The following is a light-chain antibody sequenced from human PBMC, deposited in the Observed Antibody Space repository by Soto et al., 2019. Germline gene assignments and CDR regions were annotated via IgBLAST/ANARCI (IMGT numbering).Light chain of an antibody. J-gene: IGKJ5*01. CDR2: AAS. CDR1: QGINIF. Sequence: DIQLTQSPSFLSASVGDRVTITCRASQGINIFLAWFQQKPGKAPNLLISAASTLQTGVPSRFSGGGSGTDFTLTLSSLQPEDFATYYCQQVNSFPSTFGQGTRLEIK. V-gene: IGKV1-9*01. CDR3: QQVNSFPST.